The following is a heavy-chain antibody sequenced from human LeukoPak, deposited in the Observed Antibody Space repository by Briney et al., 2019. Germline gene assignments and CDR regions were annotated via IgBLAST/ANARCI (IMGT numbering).Heavy chain of an antibody. CDR3: ARGPYCSGGTCYSQFLDH. J-gene: IGHJ4*02. D-gene: IGHD2-15*01. CDR2: ISAYNGDT. CDR1: GYTFTNYG. Sequence: GASVKVSCKASGYTFTNYGITWVRQAPGQGLEWMGWISAYNGDTTYAQNLQGRVTMTTDTSMSTAYMELRSLTSGDTAVYYCARGPYCSGGTCYSQFLDHWGQGTLVTVSS. V-gene: IGHV1-18*01.